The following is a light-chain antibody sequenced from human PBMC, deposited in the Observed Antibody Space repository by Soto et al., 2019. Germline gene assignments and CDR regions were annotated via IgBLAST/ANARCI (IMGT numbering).Light chain of an antibody. CDR1: QRISTY. CDR2: AAS. V-gene: IGKV1-39*01. J-gene: IGKJ3*01. CDR3: QQTYTTPFT. Sequence: DIQMTQSPSSLSASVGDRVTITCRASQRISTYLNWYQQKPGKAPKLLIYAASSLQTGVPSRFSGGGSGTDFTLTISSLQPEDFTTYYCQQTYTTPFTFGPGTKVDI.